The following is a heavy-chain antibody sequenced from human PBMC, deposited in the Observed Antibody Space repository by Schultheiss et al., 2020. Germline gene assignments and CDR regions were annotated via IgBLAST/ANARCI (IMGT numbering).Heavy chain of an antibody. D-gene: IGHD2-21*02. Sequence: GESLKISCAASGFIVSNNYMSWVRQAPGKGLEWVSVLYPGRNTYYTDSVKGRFTISSDNSENTLYLQMDSLRVDDTAVYYCARDPRGVLTEGFGYWGQGTLVTVSS. CDR2: LYPGRNT. CDR3: ARDPRGVLTEGFGY. V-gene: IGHV3-66*01. CDR1: GFIVSNNY. J-gene: IGHJ4*02.